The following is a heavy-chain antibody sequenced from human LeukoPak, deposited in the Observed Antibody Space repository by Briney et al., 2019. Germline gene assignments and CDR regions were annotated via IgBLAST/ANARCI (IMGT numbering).Heavy chain of an antibody. V-gene: IGHV1-18*01. Sequence: ASVKVSCKASGYTFTIYGITWVRQAPGQGLERMGWISPYNGNTNYPRKLQGRVTMTTDISTSTANMELRSLIYDDTALYYCATEWGWQPTDYGDHVYWGQGTLVTVSS. CDR3: ATEWGWQPTDYGDHVY. D-gene: IGHD4-17*01. CDR1: GYTFTIYG. CDR2: ISPYNGNT. J-gene: IGHJ4*02.